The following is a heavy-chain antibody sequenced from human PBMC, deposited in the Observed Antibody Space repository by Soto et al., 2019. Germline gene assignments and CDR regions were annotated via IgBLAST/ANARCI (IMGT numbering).Heavy chain of an antibody. Sequence: SGPTLVNPTQTLTLTCTFSGFSFTTAGVAVGWIRQTPGGALEWLTLIYYNDDRRFSPSLKTRLTITGDTSKNQVVLSLTNVDPGDTATYFCAHSGGSYEIIYFDCWEQGIPGTVSS. J-gene: IGHJ4*02. CDR2: IYYNDDR. D-gene: IGHD2-15*01. CDR3: AHSGGSYEIIYFDC. CDR1: GFSFTTAGVA. V-gene: IGHV2-5*01.